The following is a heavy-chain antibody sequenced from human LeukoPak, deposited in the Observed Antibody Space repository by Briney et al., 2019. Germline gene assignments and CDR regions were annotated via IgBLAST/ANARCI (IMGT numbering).Heavy chain of an antibody. CDR3: ARAPLSLLLPFLFDY. CDR1: GYTFTSYY. V-gene: IGHV1-46*01. J-gene: IGHJ4*02. CDR2: INPSGGST. D-gene: IGHD2-15*01. Sequence: ASVKVSCKASGYTFTSYYMHWVRQAPGQGLEWMGIINPSGGSTSYAQKFQGRVTMTRDTSTSTVYMELSSLRSEDTAVYYCARAPLSLLLPFLFDYWGQGTLVTVSS.